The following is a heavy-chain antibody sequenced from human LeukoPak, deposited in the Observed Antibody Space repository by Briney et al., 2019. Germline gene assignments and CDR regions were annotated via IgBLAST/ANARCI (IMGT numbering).Heavy chain of an antibody. CDR2: ITYDGSDT. V-gene: IGHV3-30*04. J-gene: IGHJ3*02. CDR3: ARPGGYAFDM. CDR1: GFNSRTYA. Sequence: PGTSLRLSCAASGFNSRTYAFHWVRQAPGKGPEWMAFITYDGSDTYYADSVQGRFTLSRDNSQNTLYLQMNSLRAADTAVYYCARPGGYAFDMWGQGTMVTVSS. D-gene: IGHD3-10*01.